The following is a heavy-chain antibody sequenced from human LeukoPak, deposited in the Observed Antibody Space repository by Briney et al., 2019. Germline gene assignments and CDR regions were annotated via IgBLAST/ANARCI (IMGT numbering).Heavy chain of an antibody. D-gene: IGHD3-22*01. CDR3: AKSGRSITMIVVVIPRLVDY. V-gene: IGHV3-23*01. CDR1: GFTFSSYA. J-gene: IGHJ4*02. CDR2: ISGSGGST. Sequence: PGGSLRLSCAASGFTFSSYAMSWVRQAPGKGLEWVSAISGSGGSTYYADSVKGRFTISRDNSKNTLYLQMNSLRAEDTAVYYCAKSGRSITMIVVVIPRLVDYWGQGTLVTVSS.